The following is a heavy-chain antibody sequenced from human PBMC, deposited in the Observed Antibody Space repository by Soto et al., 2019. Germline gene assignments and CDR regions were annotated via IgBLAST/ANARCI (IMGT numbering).Heavy chain of an antibody. J-gene: IGHJ4*02. D-gene: IGHD1-26*01. CDR1: GGSFSGYY. V-gene: IGHV4-34*01. CDR2: INHSGST. CDR3: AGGREAAAQPHFDY. Sequence: SETLSLTCAVYGGSFSGYYWSWIRQPPGKGLEWIGEINHSGSTNYNPSLKSRVTISVDTSKNQFSLKLISVSAADTAVYSGAGGREAAAQPHFDYWGQGTLVTVSS.